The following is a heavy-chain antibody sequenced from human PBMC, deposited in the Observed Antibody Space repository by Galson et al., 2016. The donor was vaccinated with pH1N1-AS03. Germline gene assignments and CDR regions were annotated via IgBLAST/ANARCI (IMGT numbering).Heavy chain of an antibody. V-gene: IGHV4-4*02. Sequence: SETLSLTCAVSGGSMTSPDWWTWVRQPPGKGLEWIGEVHYSGTTSYNPSLNSRVTMSIDKSNNQCPLNLGSVTAADTAVYFCASAGYHTPGYHYWGQGALVTVSS. CDR1: GGSMTSPDW. D-gene: IGHD3-16*02. J-gene: IGHJ4*02. CDR3: ASAGYHTPGYHY. CDR2: VHYSGTT.